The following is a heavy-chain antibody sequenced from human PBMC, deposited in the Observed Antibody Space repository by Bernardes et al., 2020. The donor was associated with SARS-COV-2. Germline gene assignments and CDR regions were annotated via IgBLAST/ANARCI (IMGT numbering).Heavy chain of an antibody. Sequence: GGSLRLSCAASGFTFSSYWMHWVRQIPGRGLVWLSRISTDGRTTNYADSVEGRFTISRGNAKNTLWLQMNSLGADDTAVYYCARGASSGYRIDYWGPGTLVTVSS. J-gene: IGHJ4*02. D-gene: IGHD3-22*01. CDR3: ARGASSGYRIDY. V-gene: IGHV3-74*01. CDR1: GFTFSSYW. CDR2: ISTDGRTT.